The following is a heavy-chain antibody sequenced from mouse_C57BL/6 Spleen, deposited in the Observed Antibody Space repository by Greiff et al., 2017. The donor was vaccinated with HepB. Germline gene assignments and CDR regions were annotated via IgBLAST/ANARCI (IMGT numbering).Heavy chain of an antibody. D-gene: IGHD2-4*01. V-gene: IGHV1-5*01. CDR3: TRYDYDGPPFDY. Sequence: EVQLQQSGTVLARPGASVKMSCKTSGYTFTSYWMHWVKQRPGQGLEWIGAIYPGNSDTSYNQKFKGKAKLTAVTSASTAYMELSSLTNEDSAVYYCTRYDYDGPPFDYWGQGTTLTVSS. J-gene: IGHJ2*01. CDR1: GYTFTSYW. CDR2: IYPGNSDT.